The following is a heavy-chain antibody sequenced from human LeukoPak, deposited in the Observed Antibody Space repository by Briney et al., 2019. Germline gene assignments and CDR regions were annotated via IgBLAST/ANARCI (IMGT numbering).Heavy chain of an antibody. J-gene: IGHJ4*02. D-gene: IGHD3-10*01. CDR1: GFTFSGYG. CDR3: VGLGENY. Sequence: GGSLRLSCAASGFTFSGYGMHWVRQAPGKGLEWVANIKQDGSEKYYVDSVKGRFTISRDNAKNSLYLQMNSLRAEDTAVYYCVGLGENYWGQGTLVTVSS. V-gene: IGHV3-7*01. CDR2: IKQDGSEK.